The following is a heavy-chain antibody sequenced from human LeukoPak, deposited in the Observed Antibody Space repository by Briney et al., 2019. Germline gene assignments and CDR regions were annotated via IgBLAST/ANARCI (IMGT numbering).Heavy chain of an antibody. V-gene: IGHV4-39*07. J-gene: IGHJ6*03. D-gene: IGHD2-2*01. CDR3: ARVVPAAIYYYYMDV. CDR2: IYYSGST. Sequence: SETLSLTCTVSGGSISSSSYYWGWIRQPPGKGLEWIGSIYYSGSTYYNPSLKSRVTISLDTSKNQFSLKVNSVTAADTAVYYCARVVPAAIYYYYMDVWGKGTTVTISS. CDR1: GGSISSSSYY.